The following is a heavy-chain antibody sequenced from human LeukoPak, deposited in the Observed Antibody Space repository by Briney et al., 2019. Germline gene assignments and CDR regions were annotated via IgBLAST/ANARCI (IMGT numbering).Heavy chain of an antibody. D-gene: IGHD6-13*01. CDR1: GGSISSSSYY. V-gene: IGHV4-61*01. Sequence: SETLSLTCTVSGGSISSSSYYWSWIRQPPGKGLEWIGYIYYSGSTNYNPSLKSRVTISVDTSKNQFSLKLSSVTAADTAVYYCASGGIAAAGEYFDYWGQGTLVTVSS. CDR3: ASGGIAAAGEYFDY. CDR2: IYYSGST. J-gene: IGHJ4*02.